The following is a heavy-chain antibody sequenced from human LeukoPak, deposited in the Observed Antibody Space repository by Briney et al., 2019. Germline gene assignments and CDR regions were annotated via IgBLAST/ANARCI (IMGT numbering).Heavy chain of an antibody. CDR2: IKKDGSEK. J-gene: IGHJ5*02. CDR3: ARVDYGDSHWFDP. V-gene: IGHV3-7*03. D-gene: IGHD4-17*01. CDR1: GFTFSNNW. Sequence: GGSLRLSCAASGFTFSNNWMSWVRQAPGKGLECVANIKKDGSEKYYINSVKGRFTISRDNAKNSLYLQMDSLRAEDTAVYYCARVDYGDSHWFDPWGQGTLVTVSS.